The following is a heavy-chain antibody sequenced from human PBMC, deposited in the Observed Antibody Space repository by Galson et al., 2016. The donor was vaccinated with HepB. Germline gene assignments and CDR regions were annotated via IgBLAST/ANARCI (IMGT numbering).Heavy chain of an antibody. CDR1: GFIFSNHW. V-gene: IGHV3-48*02. J-gene: IGHJ4*02. D-gene: IGHD6-13*01. CDR2: ISVSSKKI. Sequence: SLRLSCAASGFIFSNHWMHWVRQAPGKGLEWVAYISVSSKKIDYADSVKGRFTISRDNAKNSLYLQMNSLGDEDTAVYFCARDPSYSSSWYYYFDFWGQGTLVTVSS. CDR3: ARDPSYSSSWYYYFDF.